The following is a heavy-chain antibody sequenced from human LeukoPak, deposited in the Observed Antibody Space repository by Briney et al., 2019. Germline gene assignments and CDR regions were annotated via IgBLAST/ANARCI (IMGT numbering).Heavy chain of an antibody. CDR3: AREVIMITFGGAPGWFDP. CDR2: IIPIFGTA. V-gene: IGHV1-69*06. D-gene: IGHD3-16*01. Sequence: SVKVSCKASGGTFSSYAISWVRQARGQGLEWMGGIIPIFGTANYAQNFQGRVTISADKSTSTAYMELSSLRSEDTAVYYCAREVIMITFGGAPGWFDPWGQGTLVTVSS. CDR1: GGTFSSYA. J-gene: IGHJ5*02.